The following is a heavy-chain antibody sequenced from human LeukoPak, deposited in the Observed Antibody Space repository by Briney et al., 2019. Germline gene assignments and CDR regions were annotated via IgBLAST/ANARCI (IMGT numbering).Heavy chain of an antibody. J-gene: IGHJ4*02. D-gene: IGHD3-10*01. CDR3: ARGMSALYGSGSYVFDY. V-gene: IGHV4-34*01. CDR1: GGSFSGYY. Sequence: SETLSLTCAVYGGSFSGYYWSWSRQPPGKGLEWIGEINHSGSTSYNPSLKSRVTISVDTSKNQFSLKLSSVTAADTAVYYCARGMSALYGSGSYVFDYWGQGTLVTVSS. CDR2: INHSGST.